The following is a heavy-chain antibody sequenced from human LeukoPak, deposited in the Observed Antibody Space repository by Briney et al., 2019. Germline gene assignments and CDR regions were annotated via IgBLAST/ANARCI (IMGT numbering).Heavy chain of an antibody. J-gene: IGHJ6*03. Sequence: GDSLRLSCAASGFTFSSYTLNWVRPAPGRGLEWVSSISGSSTYIFSADSVKGRFTVSRDNAKNSLYLQMNSLRAEDTAVYYCTTEAGSCSCTSCEEDYYYYYMDVWGKGTTVTVSS. V-gene: IGHV3-21*01. CDR3: TTEAGSCSCTSCEEDYYYYYMDV. CDR2: ISGSSTYI. CDR1: GFTFSSYT. D-gene: IGHD2-2*03.